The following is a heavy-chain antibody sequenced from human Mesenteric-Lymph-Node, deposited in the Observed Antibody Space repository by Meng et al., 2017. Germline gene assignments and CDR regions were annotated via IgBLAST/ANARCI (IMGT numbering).Heavy chain of an antibody. Sequence: GESLKISCAASGFTFSSYAMHWVRQAPGKGLEWVAVISYDGSNKYYADSVKGRFTISRDNSKNTLYLQMNSLRAEDTAVYYCARVTIFGVDVWGQGTTVTVSS. V-gene: IGHV3-30*04. CDR3: ARVTIFGVDV. CDR2: ISYDGSNK. CDR1: GFTFSSYA. J-gene: IGHJ6*02. D-gene: IGHD3-3*01.